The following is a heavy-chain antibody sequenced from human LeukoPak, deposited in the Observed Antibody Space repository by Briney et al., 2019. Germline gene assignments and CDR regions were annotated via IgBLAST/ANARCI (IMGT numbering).Heavy chain of an antibody. CDR2: IYYSGST. D-gene: IGHD3-22*01. CDR3: ARVGRGYYDSSGYYDY. Sequence: PSETLSLTCTVSGGSISSGDYYWSWIRQPPGKGLEWIGYIYYSGSTYYNPSLKSRVTISVDTSKNQFSLKLSSVTAADTAVYYCARVGRGYYDSSGYYDYWGQGTLVTVSS. CDR1: GGSISSGDYY. J-gene: IGHJ4*02. V-gene: IGHV4-30-4*08.